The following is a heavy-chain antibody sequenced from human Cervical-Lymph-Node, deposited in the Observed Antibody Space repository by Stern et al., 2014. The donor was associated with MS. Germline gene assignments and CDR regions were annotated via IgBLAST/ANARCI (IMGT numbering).Heavy chain of an antibody. CDR3: ARVNEGFWYLDL. CDR1: GFTFSSYS. V-gene: IGHV3-21*01. CDR2: ISSSGSFI. J-gene: IGHJ2*01. Sequence: EVHLVESGGGLVKPGGSLRLSCAASGFTFSSYSMNWVRQAPGKGLEWVSSISSSGSFIYYADSVKGRFTISRDKAKNSLYLQMNSLRAEDTALYYCARVNEGFWYLDLWGRGTLVTASS.